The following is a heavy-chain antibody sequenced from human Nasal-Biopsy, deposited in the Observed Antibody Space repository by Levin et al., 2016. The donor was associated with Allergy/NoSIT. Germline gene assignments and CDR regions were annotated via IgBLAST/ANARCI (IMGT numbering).Heavy chain of an antibody. CDR3: VKGEDNYSGSHLHGFDV. V-gene: IGHV3-23*01. J-gene: IGHJ3*01. CDR2: ISATGGAK. D-gene: IGHD1-26*01. Sequence: GESLKISCSASGFTVSGYAMSWVRQVPGKGLEWVSAISATGGAKYYLDSVKGRFTISRDNSKNTLYLHMNSLRAEDSALYYCVKGEDNYSGSHLHGFDVWGQGTKVIVSS. CDR1: GFTVSGYA.